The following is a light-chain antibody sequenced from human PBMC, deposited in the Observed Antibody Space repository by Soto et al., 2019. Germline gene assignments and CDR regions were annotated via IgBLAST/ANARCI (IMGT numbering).Light chain of an antibody. Sequence: QSVLTQPPSVSGTPGLRVNISCSGGISNIGKDTVNWYQQLPGTAPKLLMFNDDKRPSGVPDRFSASRSGTSASLAISGLQSDDEAVYFCSTWDDSLNGWVFGGVTKLTVL. J-gene: IGLJ3*02. CDR1: ISNIGKDT. CDR3: STWDDSLNGWV. V-gene: IGLV1-44*01. CDR2: NDD.